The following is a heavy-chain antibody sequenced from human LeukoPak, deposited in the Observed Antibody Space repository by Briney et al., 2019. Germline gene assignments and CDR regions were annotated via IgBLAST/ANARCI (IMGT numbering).Heavy chain of an antibody. CDR1: GFVFSSYA. CDR3: AKVRGLYYYGMDV. V-gene: IGHV3-23*01. CDR2: ISGSGATT. D-gene: IGHD3/OR15-3a*01. J-gene: IGHJ6*02. Sequence: GGSLRLSCAASGFVFSSYAMSWVRQAPGKGLEWVSDISGSGATTSFADSVKGRFTISRDSSKNTLYLQMNNLRAEDTAVYYCAKVRGLYYYGMDVWGQGTTVTVSS.